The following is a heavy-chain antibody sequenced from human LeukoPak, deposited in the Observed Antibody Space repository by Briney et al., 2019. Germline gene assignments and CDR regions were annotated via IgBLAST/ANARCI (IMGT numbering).Heavy chain of an antibody. J-gene: IGHJ5*02. CDR1: GGSINTYY. D-gene: IGHD6-13*01. CDR2: ISYSGST. CDR3: ARDRSSRAGWFDP. Sequence: SETLSLTCTVSGGSINTYYWTWMRQPPGKGLQWIGYISYSGSTNYNPSLKSRVTISVDTSKNQFSLNLSSVTAADTALYYCARDRSSRAGWFDPWGQGTLVTVSS. V-gene: IGHV4-59*01.